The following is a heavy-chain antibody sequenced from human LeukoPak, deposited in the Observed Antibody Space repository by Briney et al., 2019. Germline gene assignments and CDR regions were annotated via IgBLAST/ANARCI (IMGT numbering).Heavy chain of an antibody. CDR2: ISSSSGNTI. J-gene: IGHJ4*02. Sequence: GGSLRLSCAASGFTFSSYEMIWVRQAPGKGLEWISYISSSSGNTIYYADSVTGRFTISRDNAKNSLYLQMNSLRAEDTAVYYCAREGSYYLDYWGQGILVTVSS. CDR1: GFTFSSYE. V-gene: IGHV3-48*03. CDR3: AREGSYYLDY. D-gene: IGHD3-10*01.